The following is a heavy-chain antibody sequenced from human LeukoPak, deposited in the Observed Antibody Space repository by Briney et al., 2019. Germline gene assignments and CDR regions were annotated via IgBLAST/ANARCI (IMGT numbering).Heavy chain of an antibody. Sequence: SETLSLTCTVSGGSISSSSYYWGWIRQPPGKGLEWIGSIYYSGSTYYNPSLKSLVTISVDTSKNQFSLKLSSVTAADTPVYSCARKGGPYYYYMDVWGKGTTVTVSS. J-gene: IGHJ6*03. V-gene: IGHV4-39*01. CDR3: ARKGGPYYYYMDV. CDR1: GGSISSSSYY. D-gene: IGHD1-26*01. CDR2: IYYSGST.